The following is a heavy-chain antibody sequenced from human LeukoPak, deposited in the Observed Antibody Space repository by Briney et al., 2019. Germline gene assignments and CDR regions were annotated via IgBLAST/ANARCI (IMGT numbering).Heavy chain of an antibody. CDR1: GSTFDDFG. J-gene: IGHJ3*01. CDR2: INWNGDDS. Sequence: GGSLRLSCEASGSTFDDFGMTWVRQAPGKGLEWVSGINWNGDDSGHADSVKGRFTTSRDNAKNSLYLQMNSLRVEDTGLYFCARGWVGELADVWGQGTMVTVSS. CDR3: ARGWVGELADV. D-gene: IGHD3-10*01. V-gene: IGHV3-20*04.